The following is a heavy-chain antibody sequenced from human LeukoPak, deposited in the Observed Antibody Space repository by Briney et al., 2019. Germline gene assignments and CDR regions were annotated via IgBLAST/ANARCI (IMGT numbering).Heavy chain of an antibody. J-gene: IGHJ3*02. CDR2: IKQDGSEK. D-gene: IGHD3-3*01. V-gene: IGHV3-7*01. CDR3: ARELTWSTFDI. CDR1: GFTFSSYW. Sequence: PGGSLRLSCAASGFTFSSYWMTWVRQAPGKGLEWVANIKQDGSEKYYVDSVKGRFTISRDNAKNTLYLQMNSLRVEDTAMYYCARELTWSTFDIWGQGTKVTVSS.